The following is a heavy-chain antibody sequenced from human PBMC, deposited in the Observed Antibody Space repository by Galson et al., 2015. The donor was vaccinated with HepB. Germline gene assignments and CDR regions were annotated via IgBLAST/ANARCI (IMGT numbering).Heavy chain of an antibody. Sequence: CAISGESVSSNHAVWNWIRQSPSRGLEWLGRTYYRSKWHNDYGISVKSRISINADTSQNQFSLHLSSVTPEDTAVYYCAYGSDVWGQGTTVIVSS. CDR1: GESVSSNHAV. CDR2: TYYRSKWHN. J-gene: IGHJ6*02. CDR3: AYGSDV. V-gene: IGHV6-1*01.